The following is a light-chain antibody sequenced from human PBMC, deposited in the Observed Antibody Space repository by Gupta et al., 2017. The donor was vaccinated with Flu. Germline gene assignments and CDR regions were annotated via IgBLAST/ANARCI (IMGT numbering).Light chain of an antibody. J-gene: IGLJ3*02. CDR3: AGCDDRLNGRGV. V-gene: IGLV1-44*01. Sequence: SIIVSNAVISHQNHTGTAPPLLIYSDDQRRSGVPDRFSGSKSGTAASLSISGLESEDEAVYYCAGCDDRLNGRGVFGGGTKLTVL. CDR2: SDD. CDR1: SIIVSNA.